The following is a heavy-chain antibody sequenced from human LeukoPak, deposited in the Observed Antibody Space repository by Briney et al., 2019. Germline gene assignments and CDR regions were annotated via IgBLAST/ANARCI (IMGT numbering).Heavy chain of an antibody. CDR2: IIPIFGTA. CDR1: GGTFSSYA. D-gene: IGHD2-2*01. J-gene: IGHJ6*03. CDR3: ARADRTPSPYYYYYYMGV. V-gene: IGHV1-69*05. Sequence: SVKVSCKASGGTFSSYAISWVRQAPGQGLEWMGGIIPIFGTANYAQKFQGRVTISTDESTSTAYMELSSLRSEDTAVYYCARADRTPSPYYYYYYMGVWGKGTTVTVSS.